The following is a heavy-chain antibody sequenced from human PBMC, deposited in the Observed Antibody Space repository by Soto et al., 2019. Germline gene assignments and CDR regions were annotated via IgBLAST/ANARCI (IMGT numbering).Heavy chain of an antibody. CDR2: IKSKTDGGTT. V-gene: IGHV3-15*07. CDR3: TTGRFRVRGRFDY. D-gene: IGHD3-10*01. Sequence: EVQLVESGGGLVKPGGSLRLSCAASGFTFSNAWMNWVRQAPGKGLEWVGRIKSKTDGGTTDYAAPVKGRFTISRDESKNTLYRQMNSLKTEDSAVYYCTTGRFRVRGRFDYWGQGTLVTVSS. CDR1: GFTFSNAW. J-gene: IGHJ4*02.